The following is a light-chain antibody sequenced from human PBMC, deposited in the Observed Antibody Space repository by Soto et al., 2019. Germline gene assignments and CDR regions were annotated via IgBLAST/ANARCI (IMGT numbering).Light chain of an antibody. V-gene: IGKV3-15*01. CDR3: QQYNKYPPT. Sequence: DIVMTQSPATLSVSAGDRVTISCRASQTVTSWLAWYQQKPGKAPKLLIYGASTLATGIPVRFSGSGSGTEFTLTISSLQSEDFAVYYCQQYNKYPPTFGQGTKVDIK. J-gene: IGKJ1*01. CDR1: QTVTSW. CDR2: GAS.